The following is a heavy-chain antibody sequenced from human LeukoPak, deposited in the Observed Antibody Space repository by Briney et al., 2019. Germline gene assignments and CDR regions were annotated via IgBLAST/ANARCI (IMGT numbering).Heavy chain of an antibody. CDR1: GFTLSSYS. J-gene: IGHJ5*02. Sequence: GGSLRLPCAASGFTLSSYSMNWVRQAPGKGLEWVSYISISSDTIYYADSVKGRFTISRDNAKNSLYLQMNSLRDDDTAVYYCARGPPMFTPWGQGTLVTVSS. CDR3: ARGPPMFTP. D-gene: IGHD3-10*01. CDR2: ISISSDTI. V-gene: IGHV3-48*02.